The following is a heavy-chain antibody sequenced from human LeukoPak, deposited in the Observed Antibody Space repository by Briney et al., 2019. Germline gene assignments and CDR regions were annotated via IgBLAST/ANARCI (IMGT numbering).Heavy chain of an antibody. CDR3: AKDPPGGYYYYYYMDV. CDR1: GFTFSSYG. CDR2: ISGSGGST. V-gene: IGHV3-23*01. J-gene: IGHJ6*03. D-gene: IGHD3-10*01. Sequence: GGSLRLSCAASGFTFSSYGMSWVRQAPRKGLEWVSAISGSGGSTYYADSVKGRFTIPRDNSKNTLYLQMNSLRAEDTAVYYCAKDPPGGYYYYYYMDVWGKGATVTISS.